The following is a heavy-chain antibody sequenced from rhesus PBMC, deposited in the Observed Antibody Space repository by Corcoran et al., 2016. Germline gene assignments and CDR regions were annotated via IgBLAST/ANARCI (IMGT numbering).Heavy chain of an antibody. CDR2: IYGSGSST. CDR3: ARGRPGDY. CDR1: GGSISSSY. V-gene: IGHV4-169*01. Sequence: QLQLQESGPGLVKPSETLSLTCAVSGGSISSSYWSWIRQAPGKGLEWIGYIYGSGSSTNYNPSLKSRVTLSVDTSKNQLSLKLSSVTAADTAVYYCARGRPGDYWGQGVLVTVSS. J-gene: IGHJ4*01. D-gene: IGHD1-44*02.